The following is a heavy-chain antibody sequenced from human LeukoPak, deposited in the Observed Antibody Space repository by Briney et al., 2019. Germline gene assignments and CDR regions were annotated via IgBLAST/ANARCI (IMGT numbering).Heavy chain of an antibody. D-gene: IGHD5-18*01. CDR1: GGSISTYF. V-gene: IGHV4-59*12. J-gene: IGHJ4*02. Sequence: SETLSLTCTVSGGSISTYFWSWIRQPPGKGLEWIGYIYYSGSTNYNPSLKSRVTISVDTSKNQFSLKLSSVTAADTAVYYCARGGGYSYEEFDYWGQGTLVTVSS. CDR2: IYYSGST. CDR3: ARGGGYSYEEFDY.